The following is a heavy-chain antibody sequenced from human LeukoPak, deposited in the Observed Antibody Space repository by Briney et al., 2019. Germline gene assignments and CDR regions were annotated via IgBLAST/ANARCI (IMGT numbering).Heavy chain of an antibody. J-gene: IGHJ4*02. V-gene: IGHV3-11*01. CDR1: GFTFSDYH. Sequence: GGSLRLSCAPSGFTFSDYHMNWIRQAPGKGLEWISYISPGGDTIYLADSVKGRFTISRDNVKNSLYLQMNSLTAEDTAVYYCASGRDIEVAGPGGYFDHWGQGTLVTVSS. D-gene: IGHD6-19*01. CDR3: ASGRDIEVAGPGGYFDH. CDR2: ISPGGDTI.